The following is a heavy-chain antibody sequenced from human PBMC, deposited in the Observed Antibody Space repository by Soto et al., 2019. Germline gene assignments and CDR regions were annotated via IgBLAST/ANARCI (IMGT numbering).Heavy chain of an antibody. D-gene: IGHD3-3*01. CDR1: GFTFSSYS. Sequence: GGSLRLSCAASGFTFSSYSMNWVRQAPGKGLEWVSSISSSSSYIYYADSVKGRFTISRDNAKNSLYLQMNSLRGEDTDVYYCARDDRYTYYDFWSGSRGRACDIWGQGTMVTVSS. CDR2: ISSSSSYI. CDR3: ARDDRYTYYDFWSGSRGRACDI. V-gene: IGHV3-21*01. J-gene: IGHJ3*02.